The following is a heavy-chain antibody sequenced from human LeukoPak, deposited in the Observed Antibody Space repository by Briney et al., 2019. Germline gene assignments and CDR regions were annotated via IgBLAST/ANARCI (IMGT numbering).Heavy chain of an antibody. CDR1: GFTVSSNH. CDR3: AREGEYSYGYLDY. Sequence: GGSLRLSCAASGFTVSSNHMSWVRQAPGKGLEWVSVIYSGDSTYYADSVKGRFTISRDNSKNTLYLQMNSLRAEDTAVYYCAREGEYSYGYLDYWGQGTLVTVSS. V-gene: IGHV3-66*01. J-gene: IGHJ4*02. D-gene: IGHD5-18*01. CDR2: IYSGDST.